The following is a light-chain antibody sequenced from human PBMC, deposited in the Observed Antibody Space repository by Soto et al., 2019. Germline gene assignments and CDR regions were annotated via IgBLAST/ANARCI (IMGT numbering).Light chain of an antibody. CDR1: SSDVGGYSY. J-gene: IGLJ1*01. CDR2: EVS. Sequence: QSVLTQPPSASGSPGQSVTISCTGTSSDVGGYSYVSWYQHHPGKAPKFLIYEVSKRPSGVPDRFSGSKSGNTASLTVSGLQAEDEADYYCSSYAGSNREVFGTGTKVTVL. V-gene: IGLV2-8*01. CDR3: SSYAGSNREV.